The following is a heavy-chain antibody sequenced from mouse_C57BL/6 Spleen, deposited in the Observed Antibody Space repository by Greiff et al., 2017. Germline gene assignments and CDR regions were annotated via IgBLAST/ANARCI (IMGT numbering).Heavy chain of an antibody. CDR3: ARDGGIPY. CDR1: GYSITSGYY. Sequence: DVQLQESGPGLVKPSQSLSLTCSVTGYSITSGYYWNWIRQFPGNKLEWMGYISYDGSNNYNPSLKNRISITRDTSKNQFFLKLNSVTTEDTATYYCARDGGIPYWGQGTTLTVSS. V-gene: IGHV3-6*01. J-gene: IGHJ2*01. CDR2: ISYDGSN.